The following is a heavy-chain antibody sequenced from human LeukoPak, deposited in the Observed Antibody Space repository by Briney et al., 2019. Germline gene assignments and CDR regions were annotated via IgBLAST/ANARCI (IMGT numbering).Heavy chain of an antibody. CDR2: IYYSGST. Sequence: SQTLSLTCTVTGGSISSGGYYWSWIRQHPGTGLEWIGYIYYSGSTYYNPSLKSRVTISVDTSKNQISLKLSSVTAADTAVYYCARAGYCSSTSCYLASDYWGQGTLVTVSS. J-gene: IGHJ4*02. D-gene: IGHD2-2*01. V-gene: IGHV4-31*03. CDR1: GGSISSGGYY. CDR3: ARAGYCSSTSCYLASDY.